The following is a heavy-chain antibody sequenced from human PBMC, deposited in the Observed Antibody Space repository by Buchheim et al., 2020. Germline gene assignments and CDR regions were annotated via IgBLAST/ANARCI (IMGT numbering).Heavy chain of an antibody. CDR2: IKPDGSDK. V-gene: IGHV3-7*01. J-gene: IGHJ4*02. D-gene: IGHD1-26*01. CDR3: ARDNSGVY. Sequence: EVQLVESGGGLVQPGGSLRLSCAASGFTFSDYWMSWVRQAPGTGLEWVANIKPDGSDKYYVDSVKGRFTISRVSAKNSLFLQMNSLRVEDTAVYYCARDNSGVYWGRGTL. CDR1: GFTFSDYW.